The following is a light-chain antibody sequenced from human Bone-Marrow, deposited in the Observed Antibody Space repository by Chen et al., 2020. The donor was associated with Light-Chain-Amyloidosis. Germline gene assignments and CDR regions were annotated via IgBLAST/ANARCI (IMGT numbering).Light chain of an antibody. CDR2: RNN. CDR3: AAWDDSLSGQGV. CDR1: SSNLGSND. J-gene: IGLJ2*01. Sequence: QSVLTQPPSASGTPGQRVTISCSGSSSNLGSNDVYWYQQLPGTAPKLLIYRNNQRPSGASDRFPGSKSGTAASLAISWIRSDAEADYYCAAWDDSLSGQGVFGGGTKLTVL. V-gene: IGLV1-47*01.